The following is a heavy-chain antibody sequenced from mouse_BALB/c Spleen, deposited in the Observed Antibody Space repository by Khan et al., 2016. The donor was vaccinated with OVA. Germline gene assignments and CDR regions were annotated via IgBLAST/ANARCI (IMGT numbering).Heavy chain of an antibody. J-gene: IGHJ4*01. CDR2: IWAGGST. CDR1: GSSLTSYG. CDR3: ARGDGYYEDAMDY. Sequence: QVQLQQSGPGLVAPSQSLSITCTVSGSSLTSYGLHWVRHPPGKGLEWLGVIWAGGSTNYNSALMSRLSLSKDNSKSQVFLKLNSLQTDDTAMYXCARGDGYYEDAMDYWGQGTSVTVSS. D-gene: IGHD2-3*01. V-gene: IGHV2-9*02.